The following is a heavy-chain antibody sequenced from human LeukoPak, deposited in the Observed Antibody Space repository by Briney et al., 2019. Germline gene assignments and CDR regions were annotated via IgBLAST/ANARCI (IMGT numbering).Heavy chain of an antibody. V-gene: IGHV4-34*01. D-gene: IGHD6-13*01. J-gene: IGHJ4*02. CDR1: GGSFSGYY. CDR3: ARGLYSSSWTDY. Sequence: PSETLSLTSAVYGGSFSGYYWSWIRQPPGKGLEWIGEINHSGSTNYNPSLKSRVTISVDTSKNQFSLKLSSVTAADTAVYYCARGLYSSSWTDYWGQGTLVTVSS. CDR2: INHSGST.